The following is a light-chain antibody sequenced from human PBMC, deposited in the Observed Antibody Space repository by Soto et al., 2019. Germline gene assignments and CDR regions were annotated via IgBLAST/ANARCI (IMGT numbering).Light chain of an antibody. J-gene: IGKJ2*01. V-gene: IGKV3-20*01. CDR3: QQYGSSPPDT. CDR1: QSVTSNY. Sequence: EIVLTQSPGTLSLSPGERATLSCRASQSVTSNYLAWYQQRPGQPPMLLIYGASTRAIGIPDRFSGSGSGTDFTLTISRLEPEDFAVYYCQQYGSSPPDTFGQGTKLEIK. CDR2: GAS.